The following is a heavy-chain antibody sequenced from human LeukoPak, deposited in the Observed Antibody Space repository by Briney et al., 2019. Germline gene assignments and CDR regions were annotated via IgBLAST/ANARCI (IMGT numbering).Heavy chain of an antibody. J-gene: IGHJ6*04. V-gene: IGHV1-69*06. D-gene: IGHD3-10*01. CDR2: IIPIFGTA. CDR3: ARLGSGSFNYYYYGMDV. CDR1: GGTFSSYA. Sequence: GASVKVSCKASGGTFSSYAISWVRQAPGQGLEWMGGIIPIFGTANYAQKFQGRVTITADKSTSTAYMEPSSLRSEDTAVYYCARLGSGSFNYYYYGMDVWGKGTTVTVSS.